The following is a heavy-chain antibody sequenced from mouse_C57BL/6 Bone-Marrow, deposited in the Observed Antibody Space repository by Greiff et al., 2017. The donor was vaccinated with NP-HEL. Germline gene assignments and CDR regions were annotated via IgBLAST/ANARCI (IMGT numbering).Heavy chain of an antibody. CDR2: ISNGGGSI. CDR3: ARRRVITTVVATGYFDY. Sequence: EVMLVESGGGLVQPGGSLKLSCAASGFTFSDYYMYWVRQTPEKRLEWVAYISNGGGSIYYPDTVKGRFTISRDNAQNTLYLQRSRLKSEDTAMYYCARRRVITTVVATGYFDYWGQGTTLTVSS. J-gene: IGHJ2*01. D-gene: IGHD1-1*01. CDR1: GFTFSDYY. V-gene: IGHV5-12*01.